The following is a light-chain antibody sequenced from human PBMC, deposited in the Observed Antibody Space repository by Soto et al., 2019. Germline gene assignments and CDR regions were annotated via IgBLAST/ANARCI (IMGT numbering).Light chain of an antibody. CDR1: QDIGSH. CDR2: FAS. Sequence: DIQMTQSPSSLSASVGDRVTITCRASQDIGSHLAWYQQKPEKAPKSLIYFASTRATGIPDRFSGSGSGTDFTLTISRLEPEDFAVYYCQQYGSSRTFGQGTKVEIK. CDR3: QQYGSSRT. J-gene: IGKJ1*01. V-gene: IGKV1D-16*01.